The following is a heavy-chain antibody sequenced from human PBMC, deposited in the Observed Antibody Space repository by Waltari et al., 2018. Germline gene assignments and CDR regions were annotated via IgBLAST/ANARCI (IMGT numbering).Heavy chain of an antibody. CDR3: ARDPGYSGYDNFDY. J-gene: IGHJ4*02. Sequence: QVQLQESGPGLVKPSETLSLTCTVPGYSISSGYYWGWSRQPPGTGLEWIGSIYHRGGTYYNPSLKMRVTISVDTSKNQFSLKLSSVTAADTAVYYCARDPGYSGYDNFDYWGQGTLVTVSS. CDR1: GYSISSGYY. D-gene: IGHD5-12*01. CDR2: IYHRGGT. V-gene: IGHV4-38-2*02.